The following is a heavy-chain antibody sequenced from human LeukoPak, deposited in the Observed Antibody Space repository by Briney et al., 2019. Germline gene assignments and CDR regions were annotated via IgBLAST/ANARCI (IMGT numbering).Heavy chain of an antibody. CDR3: ARDGGEHDAFDI. J-gene: IGHJ3*02. CDR2: IYYSGST. V-gene: IGHV4-59*01. D-gene: IGHD4-23*01. CDR1: GGSISSYY. Sequence: PSETLSLTCTVSGGSISSYYWSWVRQPPGKGLEWVGYIYYSGSTNYNPSLKSRVTISVDTSKTQFSLKLSSVTAADTAVYYCARDGGEHDAFDIWGQGTMVTVSS.